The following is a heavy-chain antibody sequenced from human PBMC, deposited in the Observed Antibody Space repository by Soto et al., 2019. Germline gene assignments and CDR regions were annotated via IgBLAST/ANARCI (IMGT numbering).Heavy chain of an antibody. CDR3: ARGEDAFFYYGLDV. V-gene: IGHV4-59*01. CDR2: IYDTGISGYTPST. J-gene: IGHJ6*02. CDR1: GGSITSSY. Sequence: PSETLSLTCTVSGGSITSSYWSWIRRPPGKGLEWIAYIYDTGISGYTPSTSYNPALKSRVTVSVDTSKSQFSLKLTSVTAADTAVYYCARGEDAFFYYGLDVWGQGITVTVSS.